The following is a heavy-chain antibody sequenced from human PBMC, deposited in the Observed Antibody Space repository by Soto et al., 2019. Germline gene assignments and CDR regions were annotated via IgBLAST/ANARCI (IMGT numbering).Heavy chain of an antibody. Sequence: PSETLSLTCTVSGGSISSYYWSWIRQPPGKGLEWIGYIYYSGSTNYNPSLKSRVTISVDTSKNQFSLKLSSVTAADTAVYYRARVPGPWGQGTLVTVSS. V-gene: IGHV4-59*12. CDR2: IYYSGST. J-gene: IGHJ5*02. CDR1: GGSISSYY. CDR3: ARVPGP.